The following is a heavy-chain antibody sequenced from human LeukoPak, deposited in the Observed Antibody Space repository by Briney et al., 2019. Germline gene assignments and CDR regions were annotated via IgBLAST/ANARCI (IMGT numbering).Heavy chain of an antibody. CDR1: GFTFSDYY. D-gene: IGHD4-17*01. CDR2: ISSSGSTI. CDR3: ARDHGYGDSEVDY. Sequence: PGGPLRLSCAASGFTFSDYYMSWLRQAPGKGLEWVSYISSSGSTIYYADSVKGRFTISRDNAKNSLYLQMNSLRAEDTAVYYCARDHGYGDSEVDYWGQGTLVTVSS. V-gene: IGHV3-11*01. J-gene: IGHJ4*02.